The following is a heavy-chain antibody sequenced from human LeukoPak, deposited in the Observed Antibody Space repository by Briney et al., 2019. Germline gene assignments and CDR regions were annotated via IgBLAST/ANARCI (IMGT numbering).Heavy chain of an antibody. J-gene: IGHJ5*02. CDR3: AREELLWFGELLLWFDP. Sequence: GGSLRLSCAASGFTFSSYAMSWVRQAPGKGLEWVSTISGSGGSTYHADSVKGRFTISRDNSKNTLYLQMNSLRAEDTAVYYCAREELLWFGELLLWFDPWGQGTLVTVSS. D-gene: IGHD3-10*01. V-gene: IGHV3-23*01. CDR1: GFTFSSYA. CDR2: ISGSGGST.